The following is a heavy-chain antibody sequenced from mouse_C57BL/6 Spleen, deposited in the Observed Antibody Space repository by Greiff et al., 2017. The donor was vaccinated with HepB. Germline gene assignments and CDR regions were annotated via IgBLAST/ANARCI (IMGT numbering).Heavy chain of an antibody. J-gene: IGHJ2*01. Sequence: VQLQQPGAELVRPGTSVKLSCKASGYTFTSYWMHWVKQRPGQGLEWIGVIDPSDSYTNYNQKFKGKATLTVDTSSSTAYMQLSSLTSEDSAVYYCAREVTGTIDYWGQGTTLTVSS. CDR3: AREVTGTIDY. D-gene: IGHD4-1*01. CDR1: GYTFTSYW. CDR2: IDPSDSYT. V-gene: IGHV1-59*01.